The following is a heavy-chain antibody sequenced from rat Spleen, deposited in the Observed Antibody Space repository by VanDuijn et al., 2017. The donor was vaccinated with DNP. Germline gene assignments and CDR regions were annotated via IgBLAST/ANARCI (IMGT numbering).Heavy chain of an antibody. J-gene: IGHJ2*01. CDR3: ARHRTGSFDY. CDR2: ITPSGGGNT. CDR1: GFIFSYYD. V-gene: IGHV5S11*01. D-gene: IGHD5-1*01. Sequence: EVQLVESGGGLVQPGRSLKLSCAASGFIFSYYDMAWVRQAPATGLEWVASITPSGGGNTYYRDSVKGRFTISRDNAKSTLYLQMDSLRSEETATYYCARHRTGSFDYWGQGVMVTVSS.